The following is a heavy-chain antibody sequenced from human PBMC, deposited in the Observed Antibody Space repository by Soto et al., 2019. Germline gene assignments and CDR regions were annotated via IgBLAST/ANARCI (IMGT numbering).Heavy chain of an antibody. CDR1: GGIFSTYA. D-gene: IGHD3-10*01. CDR2: IIPLFGTP. J-gene: IGHJ4*02. Sequence: GASVKVSCKASGGIFSTYAISWLRQAPGQGLEWMGGIIPLFGTPNYAQRFQGRVTITADESTSTAYMELSRLRSEDTAVYYCARDRDDYGSGNYYNLIDGWGQGTLVTVSS. V-gene: IGHV1-69*13. CDR3: ARDRDDYGSGNYYNLIDG.